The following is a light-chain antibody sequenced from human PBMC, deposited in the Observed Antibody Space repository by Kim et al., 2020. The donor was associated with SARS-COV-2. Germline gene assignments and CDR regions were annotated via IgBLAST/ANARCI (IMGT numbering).Light chain of an antibody. Sequence: DSQLTQSPSSLSASVGDRVTITCRTSQTMNNYLNWYQQTPGRAPKLLIYAASTLQDGVPSRFSGNRSRTDYTLTISSLQPEDFATYFCQQSYSVPIFGQGTRLEIK. CDR1: QTMNNY. J-gene: IGKJ5*01. CDR3: QQSYSVPI. CDR2: AAS. V-gene: IGKV1-39*01.